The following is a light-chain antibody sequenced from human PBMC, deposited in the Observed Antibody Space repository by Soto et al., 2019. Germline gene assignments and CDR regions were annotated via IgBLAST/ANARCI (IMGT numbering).Light chain of an antibody. Sequence: EIVLTQSPGTLSLSPGERATLSCRASQSVSSNSLAWYQQKPGQAPRLLIYGASSRATGIPDRFSGIGSGTDFTLTISRLEPEDFAVYYCQQYGSSPNTFGQGTRLEIK. V-gene: IGKV3-20*01. CDR2: GAS. J-gene: IGKJ5*01. CDR3: QQYGSSPNT. CDR1: QSVSSNS.